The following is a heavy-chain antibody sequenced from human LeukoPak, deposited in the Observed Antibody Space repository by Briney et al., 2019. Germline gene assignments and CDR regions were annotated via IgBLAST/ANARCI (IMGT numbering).Heavy chain of an antibody. V-gene: IGHV3-30*02. D-gene: IGHD1-26*01. CDR3: AKLAGATTAPADY. Sequence: PGGSLRLSCAASGFTFSSYGMHWVRQAPGKGLEWVAFIRYDGSNKYYADSVKGRFTISRDNSKNTLYLQMNSLRAEDTAVYYCAKLAGATTAPADYWGQGTLVTVSS. CDR1: GFTFSSYG. J-gene: IGHJ4*02. CDR2: IRYDGSNK.